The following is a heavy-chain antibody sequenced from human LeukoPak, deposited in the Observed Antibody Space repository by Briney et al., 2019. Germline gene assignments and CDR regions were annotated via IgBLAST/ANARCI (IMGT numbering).Heavy chain of an antibody. CDR2: IRYDGSNK. D-gene: IGHD3-22*01. J-gene: IGHJ4*02. CDR1: GFTFSSYG. Sequence: PGGSLRLSCAASGFTFSSYGMHWVRQAPGKGLEWVAFIRYDGSNKYYVDSVKGRFTISRDSSQNTLFLQMNSLRAEDTAVYYCAKTYYYDSKTRTSFDYWGQGTLVTVSS. V-gene: IGHV3-30*02. CDR3: AKTYYYDSKTRTSFDY.